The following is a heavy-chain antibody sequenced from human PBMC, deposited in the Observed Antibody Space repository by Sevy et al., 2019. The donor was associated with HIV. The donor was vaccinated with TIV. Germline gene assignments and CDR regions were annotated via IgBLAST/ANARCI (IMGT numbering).Heavy chain of an antibody. CDR2: LGSGGVTT. CDR3: TRYALTSRTWFDP. Sequence: GGSLRLSCAASGLTFSTYAMNWVRQAPGKGLEWVSTLGSGGVTTYYADSVRGRFTISRDISKNTLFLQMNSLSADDTAVYYCTRYALTSRTWFDPWGQGILVTVSS. CDR1: GLTFSTYA. D-gene: IGHD7-27*01. J-gene: IGHJ5*02. V-gene: IGHV3-23*01.